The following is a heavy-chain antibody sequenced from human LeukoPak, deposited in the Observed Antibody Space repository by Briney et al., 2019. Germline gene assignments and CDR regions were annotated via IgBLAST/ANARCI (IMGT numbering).Heavy chain of an antibody. D-gene: IGHD3-9*01. Sequence: SETLSLTCGVYGGSFSGYYYNWLPQSRGKGVECIAEINHLGSTNYNPSLKRRVAISIAASKSQFSLRLSSVTAADTAVYYCARGGYNIDWMKDAPDNWGQGTLVTVSS. CDR3: ARGGYNIDWMKDAPDN. CDR1: GGSFSGYY. V-gene: IGHV4-34*01. J-gene: IGHJ4*02. CDR2: INHLGST.